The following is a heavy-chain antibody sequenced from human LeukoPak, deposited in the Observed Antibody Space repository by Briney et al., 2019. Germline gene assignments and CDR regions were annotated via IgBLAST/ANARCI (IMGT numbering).Heavy chain of an antibody. Sequence: GGSLRLSCVASGFTFSSFEMNWVRQAPGKGLEWISHISHTFDIKYADSVKGRFTVSRDNAKNSLYLQMNSLRAEDTAVYYCARPLEGTGGNWYFDLWGRGTLVTVSS. CDR3: ARPLEGTGGNWYFDL. D-gene: IGHD1-14*01. CDR1: GFTFSSFE. J-gene: IGHJ2*01. CDR2: ISHTFDI. V-gene: IGHV3-48*03.